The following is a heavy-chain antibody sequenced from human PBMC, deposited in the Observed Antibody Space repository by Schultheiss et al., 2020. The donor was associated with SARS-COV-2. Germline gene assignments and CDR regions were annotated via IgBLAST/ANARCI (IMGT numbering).Heavy chain of an antibody. CDR1: GFTVSNAW. CDR3: ASELGLSAAFDI. CDR2: ISYDGSNK. J-gene: IGHJ3*02. D-gene: IGHD1-7*01. Sequence: GGSLRLSCAASGFTVSNAWMSWVRQAPGKGLEWVAVISYDGSNKYYADSVKGRFTISRDNSKNTLYLQMNSLRAENTAVYYCASELGLSAAFDIWGQGTMVTVSS. V-gene: IGHV3-30*03.